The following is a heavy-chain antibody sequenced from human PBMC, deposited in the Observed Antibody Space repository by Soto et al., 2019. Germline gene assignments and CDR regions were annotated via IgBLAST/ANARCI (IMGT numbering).Heavy chain of an antibody. D-gene: IGHD6-25*01. CDR3: ARVVSDYYYSYMDV. CDR2: MNPNSGNT. J-gene: IGHJ6*03. V-gene: IGHV1-8*01. CDR1: GYTFTSYD. Sequence: EASVKVSCKASGYTFTSYDINWVRQATGQGLEWMGWMNPNSGNTGYAQKFQGRVTMTRNTSISTAYMELSSLRSEDMAVYYCARVVSDYYYSYMDVWGKGTTVTVSS.